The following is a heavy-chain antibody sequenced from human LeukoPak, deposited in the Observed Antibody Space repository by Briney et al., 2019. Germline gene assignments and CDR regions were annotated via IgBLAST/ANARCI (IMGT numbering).Heavy chain of an antibody. CDR3: ASGHDYSNRGWFDP. Sequence: ASVKVSCKASGGTFSSYAISWVRQAPGQGLEWMGGIIPIFGTANYAQKFQGRVTITADESTSTAYMELSSLRSEDTAVYYCASGHDYSNRGWFDPWGQGTLVTVSS. D-gene: IGHD4-11*01. J-gene: IGHJ5*02. CDR1: GGTFSSYA. V-gene: IGHV1-69*13. CDR2: IIPIFGTA.